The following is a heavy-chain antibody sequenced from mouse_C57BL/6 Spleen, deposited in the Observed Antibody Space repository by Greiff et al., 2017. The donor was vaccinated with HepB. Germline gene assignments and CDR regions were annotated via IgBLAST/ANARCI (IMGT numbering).Heavy chain of an antibody. CDR3: ARNDRKSFAY. V-gene: IGHV1-26*01. CDR2: INPNNGGT. J-gene: IGHJ3*01. Sequence: EVQLQQSGPELVKPGASVKISCKASGYTFTDYYMNWVKQSPGKSLEWIGDINPNNGGTSYNQKFKGKATLTVDKSSSTAYMELRSLTSEDSAVYYCARNDRKSFAYWGQGTLVTVSA. CDR1: GYTFTDYY. D-gene: IGHD2-12*01.